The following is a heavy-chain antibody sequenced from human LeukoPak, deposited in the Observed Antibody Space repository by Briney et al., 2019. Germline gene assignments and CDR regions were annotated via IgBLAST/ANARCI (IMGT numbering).Heavy chain of an antibody. CDR1: GYTFTGYY. Sequence: ASVKVSCKASGYTFTGYYMHWVRQAPGQGLEWMGWINPNSGGTNYAQKFQGRVTMTRDTSISTAYKELSRLRSDDTAVYYCARDGTYCSSTSCYTADAFDIWGQGPMVTVSS. CDR2: INPNSGGT. J-gene: IGHJ3*02. CDR3: ARDGTYCSSTSCYTADAFDI. V-gene: IGHV1-2*02. D-gene: IGHD2-2*02.